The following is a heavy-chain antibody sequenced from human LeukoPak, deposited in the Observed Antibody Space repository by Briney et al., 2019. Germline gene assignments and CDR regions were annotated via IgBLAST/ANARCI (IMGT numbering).Heavy chain of an antibody. CDR2: INPNSGGT. CDR1: GYTFTSYG. J-gene: IGHJ4*02. D-gene: IGHD6-13*01. CDR3: ARDRQQAEIDY. Sequence: GASVKVSCKASGYTFTSYGISWVRQAPGQGLEWMGWINPNSGGTNYAQKFQGWVTMTRDTSISTAYMELSRLRSDDTAVYYCARDRQQAEIDYWGQGTLVTVSS. V-gene: IGHV1-2*04.